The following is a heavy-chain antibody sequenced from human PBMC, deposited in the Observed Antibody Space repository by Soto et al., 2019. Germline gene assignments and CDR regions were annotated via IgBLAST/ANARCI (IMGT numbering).Heavy chain of an antibody. Sequence: QVQLQQRGAGLLRPSETLSLTCAVSTESLRGYYWTWIRQSPGKGLEWIGEISQSGFTNYTPSLESRVTLSVDTSKSEFSLHLTSMTAADTALYYCARGLFSSGWYSYFDPWGQGTPVTVSS. D-gene: IGHD6-19*01. J-gene: IGHJ5*02. CDR1: TESLRGYY. V-gene: IGHV4-34*01. CDR2: ISQSGFT. CDR3: ARGLFSSGWYSYFDP.